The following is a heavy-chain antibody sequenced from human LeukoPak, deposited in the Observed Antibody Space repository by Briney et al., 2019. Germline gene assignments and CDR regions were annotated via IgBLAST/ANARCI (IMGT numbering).Heavy chain of an antibody. D-gene: IGHD3-10*01. Sequence: GGSLRLSCAASGFTFNSYWMHWVRQAPGKGLVWGSRINTDGSSTRYADSVMGRVTISRDNAKNTLYLQMNSLRAEDTAVYYCARGPQYSYGSGSYYDGLFNYWGQGTLVTVSS. V-gene: IGHV3-74*01. CDR3: ARGPQYSYGSGSYYDGLFNY. J-gene: IGHJ4*02. CDR2: INTDGSST. CDR1: GFTFNSYW.